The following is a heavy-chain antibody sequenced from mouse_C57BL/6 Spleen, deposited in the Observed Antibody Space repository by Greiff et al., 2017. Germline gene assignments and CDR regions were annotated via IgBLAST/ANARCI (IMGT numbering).Heavy chain of an antibody. CDR3: AREGLLRYYFDY. D-gene: IGHD1-1*01. CDR1: GYTFTSYW. J-gene: IGHJ2*01. V-gene: IGHV1-55*01. CDR2: IYPGSGST. Sequence: QVQLQQSGAELVKPGASVKMSCKASGYTFTSYWITWVKQRPGQGLEWIGDIYPGSGSTNYNEKFKSKATLTVDTSSSTAYMQLSSLTSEDSAVYYCAREGLLRYYFDYWGQGTTLTVSS.